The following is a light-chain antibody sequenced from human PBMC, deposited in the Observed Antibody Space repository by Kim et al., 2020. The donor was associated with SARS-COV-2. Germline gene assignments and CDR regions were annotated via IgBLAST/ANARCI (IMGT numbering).Light chain of an antibody. J-gene: IGKJ2*01. Sequence: PEERAILSCRASQSVTNSYLAWYQQKPGQAPRLLVYGTSSRPTGIPDRFSGGGSGTDFTLTISRLDPEDFAVYYCQQYGTSPYTFGQGTKLEI. CDR3: QQYGTSPYT. CDR1: QSVTNSY. CDR2: GTS. V-gene: IGKV3-20*01.